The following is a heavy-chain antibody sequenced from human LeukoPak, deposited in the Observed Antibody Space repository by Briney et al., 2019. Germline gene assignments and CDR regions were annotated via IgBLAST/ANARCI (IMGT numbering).Heavy chain of an antibody. CDR1: GGSFSGYY. D-gene: IGHD3-10*01. CDR3: ARHVGFITMVRGVINNNWFDP. J-gene: IGHJ5*02. Sequence: SETLSLTCAVYGGSFSGYYWSWIRQPPGKGLEWIGEINHSGSTNYNPSLKSRVTISVDTSKNQFSLKLSSVTAADTAVYYCARHVGFITMVRGVINNNWFDPWGQGTLVTVSS. CDR2: INHSGST. V-gene: IGHV4-34*01.